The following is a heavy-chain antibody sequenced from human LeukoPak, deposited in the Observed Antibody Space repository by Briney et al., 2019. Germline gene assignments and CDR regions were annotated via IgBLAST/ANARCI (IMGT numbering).Heavy chain of an antibody. V-gene: IGHV1-2*02. Sequence: GASVKVSCKASGCTFTGYYMHWVRQAPGQGLEWMGWINPNSGGTNYAQKFQGRVTMTRDTSISTAYMELSRLRSDDTAVYYCAREKDMIPNSFDPWGQGTLVTVSS. D-gene: IGHD2-15*01. CDR2: INPNSGGT. J-gene: IGHJ5*02. CDR1: GCTFTGYY. CDR3: AREKDMIPNSFDP.